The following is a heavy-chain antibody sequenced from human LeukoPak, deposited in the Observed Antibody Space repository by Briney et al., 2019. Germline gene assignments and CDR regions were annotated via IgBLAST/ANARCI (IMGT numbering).Heavy chain of an antibody. CDR3: ARDLGWSGSNWFDP. D-gene: IGHD3-3*01. CDR1: GGSISSYY. J-gene: IGHJ5*02. CDR2: IYYNGNA. V-gene: IGHV4-59*01. Sequence: PSETLSLTCTVSGGSISSYYWTWIRQSPGKGLEWIGHIYYNGNANYNPSLKSRVIMSVDSSKVQFSLRLSSVTAADTAVYYCARDLGWSGSNWFDPWGQGTLVTVSS.